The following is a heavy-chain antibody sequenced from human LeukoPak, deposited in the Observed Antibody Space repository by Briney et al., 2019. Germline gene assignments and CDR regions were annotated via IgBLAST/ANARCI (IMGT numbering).Heavy chain of an antibody. V-gene: IGHV1-18*01. CDR3: ARDNEVEQLLPENWLDP. CDR1: GYSFTTYG. Sequence: ASVKVSCKASGYSFTTYGIHWVRQAPGQGLEWMGWISAYNGNTNYAQKLQGRLTMTTDTSTTTAYLELRSLRSDDTAVYYCARDNEVEQLLPENWLDPWGQGTLVTASS. D-gene: IGHD2-15*01. J-gene: IGHJ5*02. CDR2: ISAYNGNT.